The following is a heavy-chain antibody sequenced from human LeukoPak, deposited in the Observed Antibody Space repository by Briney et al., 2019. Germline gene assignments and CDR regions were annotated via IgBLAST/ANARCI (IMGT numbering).Heavy chain of an antibody. Sequence: GGSLRLSCAASGFTFSDYYMSWIRQAPGKGLEWVSAISGSGGSTYYADSVKGRFIISRDNSKNTLYLQMNSLRAEDTAVYYCARDGWEPTLLYYYYMDVWGKGTTVTISS. V-gene: IGHV3-23*01. D-gene: IGHD1-26*01. CDR3: ARDGWEPTLLYYYYMDV. CDR2: ISGSGGST. J-gene: IGHJ6*03. CDR1: GFTFSDYY.